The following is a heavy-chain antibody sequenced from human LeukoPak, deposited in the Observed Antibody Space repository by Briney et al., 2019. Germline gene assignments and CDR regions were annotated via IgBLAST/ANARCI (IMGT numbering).Heavy chain of an antibody. CDR1: GYTFTSYG. Sequence: GASVKVSCKASGYTFTSYGISWVQQAPGQGLEWMGWISAYNGNTNYAQKLQGRVTMTTDTSTSTAYMELRSLRSDDTAVYYCARVACDFWSGYCAFDIWGQGTMVTVSS. CDR2: ISAYNGNT. CDR3: ARVACDFWSGYCAFDI. J-gene: IGHJ3*02. D-gene: IGHD3-3*01. V-gene: IGHV1-18*01.